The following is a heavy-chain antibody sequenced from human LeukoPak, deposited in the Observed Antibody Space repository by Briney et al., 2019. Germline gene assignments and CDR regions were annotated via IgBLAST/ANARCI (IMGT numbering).Heavy chain of an antibody. Sequence: SGPTLVNPTETLTLTCTVSGFSLSNARMGVSWIRQPPGKALEWLAHIFSNDEKSYSTSLKSRLTISKDTSKSQVVLTMTNMDPVDTATYYCARMLSPSYYDGSGGFDYWGQGTLVTVSS. CDR3: ARMLSPSYYDGSGGFDY. CDR2: IFSNDEK. D-gene: IGHD3-22*01. CDR1: GFSLSNARMG. V-gene: IGHV2-26*01. J-gene: IGHJ4*02.